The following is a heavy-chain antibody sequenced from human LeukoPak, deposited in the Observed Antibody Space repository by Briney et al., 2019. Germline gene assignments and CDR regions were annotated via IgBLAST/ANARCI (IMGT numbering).Heavy chain of an antibody. Sequence: ASVKVSCKASGGTFSSYAISWVRQAPGQGLEWMGRIIPILGIANYAQKFQGRVTITADKSTSTAYMELSSLRSEDTAVYYCARVPTMTYYYGMDVWGQGTTVTVSS. J-gene: IGHJ6*02. D-gene: IGHD3-22*01. V-gene: IGHV1-69*04. CDR2: IIPILGIA. CDR3: ARVPTMTYYYGMDV. CDR1: GGTFSSYA.